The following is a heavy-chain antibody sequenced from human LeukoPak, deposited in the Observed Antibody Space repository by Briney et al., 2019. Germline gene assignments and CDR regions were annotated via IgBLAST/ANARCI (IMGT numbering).Heavy chain of an antibody. CDR1: GDSISSPTCF. J-gene: IGHJ4*02. Sequence: PSETLSLTCTVSGDSISSPTCFWGWIRQPPGKGLEWIGNFYYSGSTYYNPSLKSRVTISVDTSKNQFSLKLNSVTAADTAVYYCARGIRVWGQGTLVTVSS. CDR3: ARGIRV. V-gene: IGHV4-39*01. CDR2: FYYSGST.